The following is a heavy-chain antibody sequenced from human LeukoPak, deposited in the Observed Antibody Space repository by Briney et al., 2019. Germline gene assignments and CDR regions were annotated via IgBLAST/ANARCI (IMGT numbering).Heavy chain of an antibody. Sequence: GGSLRLSCAASGFTFSTYWMSWVRQAPGTGLEWVASIKQGGSEKSYVDSVKGRFTISRDNAKNTLYLQMNGLRAEHTAVYYCARGGYQLLWYWGQGTLVTVSS. CDR1: GFTFSTYW. J-gene: IGHJ4*02. CDR3: ARGGYQLLWY. V-gene: IGHV3-7*04. D-gene: IGHD2-2*01. CDR2: IKQGGSEK.